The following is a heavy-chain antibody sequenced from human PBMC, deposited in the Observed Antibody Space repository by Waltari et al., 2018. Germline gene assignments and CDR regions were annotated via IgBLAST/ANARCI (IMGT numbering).Heavy chain of an antibody. CDR1: GGSIRSSSYY. J-gene: IGHJ4*02. V-gene: IGHV4-39*01. CDR3: ASRTRAYIDY. CDR2: NYYSGST. Sequence: QLQLQESGPGLVKPSETLSLTSTVSGGSIRSSSYYWGWIRQPPGKGLEWIGSNYYSGSTYYNPSLKSRITISVDTSKNQFSLKLSSVTAADRAVNYCASRTRAYIDYWGQGTLVTVSS.